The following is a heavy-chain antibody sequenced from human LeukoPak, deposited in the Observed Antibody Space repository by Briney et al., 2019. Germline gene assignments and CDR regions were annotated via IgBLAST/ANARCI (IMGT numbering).Heavy chain of an antibody. D-gene: IGHD2-15*01. CDR3: ARLCSGGSCYWGFDY. CDR1: GGPISSGDYY. CDR2: IYYSGST. V-gene: IGHV4-30-4*01. Sequence: SETLSLTCTVSGGPISSGDYYWSWIRQPPGKGLEWIGYIYYSGSTYYNPSLKSRVTISVDTSKNQFSLKLSSVTAADTAVYYCARLCSGGSCYWGFDYWGQGTLVTVSS. J-gene: IGHJ4*02.